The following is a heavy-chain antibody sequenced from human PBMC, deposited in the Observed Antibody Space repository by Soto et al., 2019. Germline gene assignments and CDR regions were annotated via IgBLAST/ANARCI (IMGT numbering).Heavy chain of an antibody. CDR3: ARDIISLSPSECYCYYDNGMDV. D-gene: IGHD3-10*01. Sequence: SGKVSCKASGYPFTNSYIHWVRQAPGQGLERMRIFNPSGGTTSYAQKFKSRVTMTRDTSTSTVYMELSSLRSEDTAVYYCARDIISLSPSECYCYYDNGMDVWSQGTSVSGSS. V-gene: IGHV1-46*01. J-gene: IGHJ6*02. CDR2: FNPSGGTT. CDR1: GYPFTNSY.